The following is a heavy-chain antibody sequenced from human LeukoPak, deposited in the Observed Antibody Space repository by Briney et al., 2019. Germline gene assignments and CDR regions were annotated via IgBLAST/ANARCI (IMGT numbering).Heavy chain of an antibody. CDR1: GYTFTSYY. V-gene: IGHV1-46*01. D-gene: IGHD6-13*01. J-gene: IGHJ4*02. Sequence: ASVKVSCKASGYTFTSYYMHWVRQAPGQGLEWMGIINPSGGSTSYAQKFQGRVTMTRDTSTSTVYMELSSLRSEDTAVYYCATSRQKQQYFDYWGQGTLVTVSS. CDR2: INPSGGST. CDR3: ATSRQKQQYFDY.